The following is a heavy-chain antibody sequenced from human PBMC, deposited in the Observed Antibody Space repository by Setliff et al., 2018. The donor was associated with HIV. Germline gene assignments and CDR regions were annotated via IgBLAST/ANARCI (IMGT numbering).Heavy chain of an antibody. CDR2: ISYSGST. Sequence: SETLSLTCTVSGGSVIISHYYWAWIRQPPGKGLEWIGSISYSGSTYYNPSLKSRITISVDTSKNQFSLRLSSVTAADTAVYYCAGQGSWLDSWGQGTLVTVSS. CDR3: AGQGSWLDS. J-gene: IGHJ5*01. CDR1: GGSVIISHYY. D-gene: IGHD2-15*01. V-gene: IGHV4-39*01.